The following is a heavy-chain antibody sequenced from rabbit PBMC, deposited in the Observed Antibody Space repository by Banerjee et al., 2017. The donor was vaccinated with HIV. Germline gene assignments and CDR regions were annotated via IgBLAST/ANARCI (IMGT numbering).Heavy chain of an antibody. CDR1: GFTISGNYY. V-gene: IGHV1S45*01. CDR2: IAAGSSGST. CDR3: ARDLAGVIGWNFGL. Sequence: QEQLEESGGDLVKPEGSLTLTCTASGFTISGNYYMCWVRQAPGKGLEWIACIAAGSSGSTYYASWAKGRFTISKTSSTTVTLQMTSLTAADTATYFCARDLAGVIGWNFGLWGPGTLVTVS. D-gene: IGHD4-1*01. J-gene: IGHJ4*01.